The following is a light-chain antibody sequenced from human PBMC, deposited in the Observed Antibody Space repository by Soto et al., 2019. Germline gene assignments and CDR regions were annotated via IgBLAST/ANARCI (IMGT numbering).Light chain of an antibody. CDR3: QHYVTWPLT. V-gene: IGKV3D-15*01. CDR2: DAS. Sequence: EIVLTQSPGTLSLSPGERATLSCRASQSVSSYLAWYQQTPGQAPRLLIYDASNRATGIPARFSGSGSGTEFTLTISSLQSEDFAVYYCQHYVTWPLTFGGGTKVDIK. J-gene: IGKJ4*01. CDR1: QSVSSY.